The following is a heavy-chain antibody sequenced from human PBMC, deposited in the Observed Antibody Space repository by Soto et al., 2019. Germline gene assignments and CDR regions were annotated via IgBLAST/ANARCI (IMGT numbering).Heavy chain of an antibody. V-gene: IGHV1-69*08. CDR3: ARDPGSGSYRNFDY. CDR2: IIPILGIA. J-gene: IGHJ4*02. D-gene: IGHD3-10*01. Sequence: QVQLVQSGAEVKKPGSSVKVSCKASGGTFSSYTISWVRQAPGQGLEWMGRIIPILGIANYAQKFQGRVTITADKSTSTAYRELSSLRSEDTAVYYCARDPGSGSYRNFDYWGQGTLVTVSS. CDR1: GGTFSSYT.